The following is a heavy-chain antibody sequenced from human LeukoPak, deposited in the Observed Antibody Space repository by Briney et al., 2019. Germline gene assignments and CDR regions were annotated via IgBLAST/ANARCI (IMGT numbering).Heavy chain of an antibody. CDR2: ISDSGRS. J-gene: IGHJ4*02. D-gene: IGHD6-6*01. V-gene: IGHV4-59*01. CDR1: GGSISSYY. Sequence: PSETLSLTCTVSGGSISSYYWSWIRQPPGKGLEWIGYISDSGRSDYNTSLKSRVTISVDTSKNQFSLKLNSVTAADTAVYFCARQDPSIAVRLFDNWGQGTLVTVSS. CDR3: ARQDPSIAVRLFDN.